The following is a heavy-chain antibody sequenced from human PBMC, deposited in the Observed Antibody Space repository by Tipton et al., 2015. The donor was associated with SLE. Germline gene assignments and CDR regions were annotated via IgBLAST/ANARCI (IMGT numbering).Heavy chain of an antibody. CDR3: AKVLGYSGYDFAFDI. D-gene: IGHD5-12*01. CDR1: GFTVSSNY. Sequence: SLRLSCAASGFTVSSNYMGWVRQAPGKGLEWVSGISWNSGSIGYADSVKGRFTISRDNAKNSLYLQMNSLRAEDTALYYCAKVLGYSGYDFAFDIWGQGTMVTVSS. J-gene: IGHJ3*02. CDR2: ISWNSGSI. V-gene: IGHV3-9*01.